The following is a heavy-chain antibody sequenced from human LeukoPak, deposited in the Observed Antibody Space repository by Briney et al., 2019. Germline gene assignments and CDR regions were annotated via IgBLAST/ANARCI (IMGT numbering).Heavy chain of an antibody. CDR2: INEDGSEK. D-gene: IGHD6-19*01. Sequence: GGSLRLSCAASGFTFSDYWMSWVLQAPGKGLEWVANINEDGSEKYYVDSVKGRFTISRDNAKNSLYLQMNSLRAEDTAVYYCARDRRGWSGYWGQGTPVTVSS. CDR1: GFTFSDYW. V-gene: IGHV3-7*05. CDR3: ARDRRGWSGY. J-gene: IGHJ4*02.